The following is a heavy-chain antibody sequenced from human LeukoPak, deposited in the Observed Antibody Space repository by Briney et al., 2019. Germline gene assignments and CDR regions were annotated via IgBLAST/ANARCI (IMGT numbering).Heavy chain of an antibody. CDR1: GGSISSYY. CDR3: ARRVDYGSGSYFLDY. V-gene: IGHV4-59*08. CDR2: IYYSGST. J-gene: IGHJ4*02. D-gene: IGHD3-10*01. Sequence: SETLSLTCTVSGGSISSYYWSWIRQPPGKGLEWIGYIYYSGSTNYIPSLKSRVTISVDTSKNQFSLKLSSVTAADTAVYYCARRVDYGSGSYFLDYWGQGTLVTVSS.